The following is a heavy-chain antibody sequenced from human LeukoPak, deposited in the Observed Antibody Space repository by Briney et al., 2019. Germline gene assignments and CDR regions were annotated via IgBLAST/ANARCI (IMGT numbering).Heavy chain of an antibody. CDR1: GFTFSSYA. D-gene: IGHD3-10*01. J-gene: IGHJ4*02. Sequence: GGSLRLSCAASGFTFSSYAMSWVRQAPGKGPEWVSGISGSGGSTYYADSVKGRFTISRDNSKNTLYLQMNSLRAADTAVYYCAKSYYYNSGSWGIFDYWGQGTLVTVSS. V-gene: IGHV3-23*01. CDR3: AKSYYYNSGSWGIFDY. CDR2: ISGSGGST.